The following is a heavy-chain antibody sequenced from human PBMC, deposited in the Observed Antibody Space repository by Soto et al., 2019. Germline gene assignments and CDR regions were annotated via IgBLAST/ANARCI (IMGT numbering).Heavy chain of an antibody. Sequence: EVQLVESGGGLVHPGRSLRLSCTASGFTFGDYAMSWFRQAPGKGLEWVGVIRSKAYGGTTEYAASVKGRFTISRDDSKSIAYLQMNSLKTEDTAVYYCTRIPDYGDYGPSDYWGQGTLVTVSS. D-gene: IGHD4-17*01. V-gene: IGHV3-49*03. CDR2: IRSKAYGGTT. CDR3: TRIPDYGDYGPSDY. CDR1: GFTFGDYA. J-gene: IGHJ4*02.